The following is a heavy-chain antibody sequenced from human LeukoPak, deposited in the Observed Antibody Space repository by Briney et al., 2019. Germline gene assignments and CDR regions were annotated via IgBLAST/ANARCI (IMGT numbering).Heavy chain of an antibody. CDR3: AGALFGTAYY. CDR2: IIPIFGTA. J-gene: IGHJ4*02. D-gene: IGHD3-3*01. Sequence: VASVKVSCKASGGTFISYAISWVRQAPGQGLEWMGGIIPIFGTANYAQKFQGRVTITADKSTSTAYMELSSLRSEDTAVYYCAGALFGTAYYWGQGTLVTVSS. V-gene: IGHV1-69*06. CDR1: GGTFISYA.